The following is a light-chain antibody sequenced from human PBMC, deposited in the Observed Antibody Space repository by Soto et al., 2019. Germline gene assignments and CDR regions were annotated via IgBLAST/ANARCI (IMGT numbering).Light chain of an antibody. V-gene: IGKV1-5*01. J-gene: IGKJ1*01. CDR1: QSIGDS. CDR2: DVS. CDR3: QQYNGYSRT. Sequence: IRMTQSPSSFSASVGDRVTITCRASQSIGDSLAWYQQKPGKAPYLLISDVSSLERGVPSRFSGSGSGTEFTLTISSMQPDDFATFYCQQYNGYSRTFGQGTKVDIK.